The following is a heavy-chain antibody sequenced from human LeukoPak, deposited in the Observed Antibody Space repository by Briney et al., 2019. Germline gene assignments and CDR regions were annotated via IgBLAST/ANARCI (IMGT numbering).Heavy chain of an antibody. V-gene: IGHV4-4*07. CDR1: GGSISNYY. CDR2: IYASGSA. D-gene: IGHD3-10*01. CDR3: ARTSARGAQFDY. J-gene: IGHJ4*02. Sequence: SETLSLTCTVSGGSISNYYWSWLRQPAGMGLEWIGRIYASGSANYNPSLKSRVTMPVDTSNNQFSLNLSSVTAADTAVYYCARTSARGAQFDYWGQGTLVTVSS.